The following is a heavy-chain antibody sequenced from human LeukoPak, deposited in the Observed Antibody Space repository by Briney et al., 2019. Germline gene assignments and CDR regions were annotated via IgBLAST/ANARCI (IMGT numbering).Heavy chain of an antibody. CDR2: INPNSGGT. Sequence: GASVKVSFKASGYTFTGYYMHWVRQAPGQGLEWMGWINPNSGGTNYAQKFQGRVTMTRDTSISTAYMELSRLRSDDTAVYYCAFIGRYCSSTSCSFDYWGQGTLVTVSS. CDR1: GYTFTGYY. V-gene: IGHV1-2*02. CDR3: AFIGRYCSSTSCSFDY. D-gene: IGHD2-2*01. J-gene: IGHJ4*02.